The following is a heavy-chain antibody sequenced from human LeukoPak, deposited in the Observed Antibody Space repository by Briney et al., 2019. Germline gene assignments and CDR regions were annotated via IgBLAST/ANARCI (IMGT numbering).Heavy chain of an antibody. CDR3: AKDRAVWFGDYDY. CDR2: ISGSGGST. D-gene: IGHD3-10*01. V-gene: IGHV3-23*01. CDR1: GFTFSSYG. Sequence: GGTLRLSCAASGFTFSSYGMIWVRQATGKGLEWASAISGSGGSTYYADSVKGRFTISRDNSKNTLYLQMNSLRAEDTAVYYCAKDRAVWFGDYDYWGQGTLVTVSS. J-gene: IGHJ4*02.